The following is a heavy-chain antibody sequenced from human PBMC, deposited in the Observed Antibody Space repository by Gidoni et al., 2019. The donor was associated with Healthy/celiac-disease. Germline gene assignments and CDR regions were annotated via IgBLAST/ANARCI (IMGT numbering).Heavy chain of an antibody. Sequence: QVQLVQSGAEVTKPGAYVKVSCKASGYTFTSYSMHWVRQAPGQGLEWMGIINPSGGSTSYAQKFQGRVTMTRDTSTSTVCMELSSLRSEDTAVYYCARIPDYYDSSGYYYPVYDAFDIWGQGTMVTVSS. CDR2: INPSGGST. CDR1: GYTFTSYS. D-gene: IGHD3-22*01. CDR3: ARIPDYYDSSGYYYPVYDAFDI. J-gene: IGHJ3*02. V-gene: IGHV1-46*01.